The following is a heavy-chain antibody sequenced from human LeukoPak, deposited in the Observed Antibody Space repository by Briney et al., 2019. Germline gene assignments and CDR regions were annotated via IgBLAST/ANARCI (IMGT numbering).Heavy chain of an antibody. CDR3: AKAKLTGESFLDC. J-gene: IGHJ4*02. D-gene: IGHD7-27*01. CDR2: ISGSGGST. CDR1: GFTFSSSS. V-gene: IGHV3-23*01. Sequence: PGGSLRLSCAASGFTFSSSSISWVRQAPGKGLEWVSAISGSGGSTFYADSVKGRVTISRDNSKSTLYLQMNSLRAEDAAVYYCAKAKLTGESFLDCWGQGTLVTVSS.